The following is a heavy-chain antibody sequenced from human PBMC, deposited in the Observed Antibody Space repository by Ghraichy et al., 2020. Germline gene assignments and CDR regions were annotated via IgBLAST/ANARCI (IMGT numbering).Heavy chain of an antibody. CDR1: GFTFSSYS. V-gene: IGHV3-21*01. Sequence: GGSLRLSCAASGFTFSSYSMHWVRQAPGKGLEWVSSLSSKGHFLYYADSVNGRFTISRDNAKNSLYLQLNSLTAEDSAVYYCARERLYFYDGSGHYYFDCWGQRTLVTDSS. J-gene: IGHJ4*02. CDR3: ARERLYFYDGSGHYYFDC. D-gene: IGHD3-22*01. CDR2: LSSKGHFL.